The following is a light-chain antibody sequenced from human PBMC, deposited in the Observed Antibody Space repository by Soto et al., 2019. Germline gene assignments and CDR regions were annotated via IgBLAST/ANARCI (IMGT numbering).Light chain of an antibody. Sequence: DIQMTQSPSTLSASVGDRFTITCRASQSISSWLAWYQQKPGKAPKLLIYKASSLESGVPSRFSGSGSGTEFTLTISSLQPDDFATYYCQQYNSYSITFGQGTRLETK. J-gene: IGKJ5*01. V-gene: IGKV1-5*03. CDR3: QQYNSYSIT. CDR1: QSISSW. CDR2: KAS.